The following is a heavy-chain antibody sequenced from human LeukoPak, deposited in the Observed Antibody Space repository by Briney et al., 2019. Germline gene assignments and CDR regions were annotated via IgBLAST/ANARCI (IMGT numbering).Heavy chain of an antibody. D-gene: IGHD1-1*01. V-gene: IGHV3-23*01. CDR3: AKAPPYTKYFDY. CDR1: GFIFSNYA. J-gene: IGHJ4*02. CDR2: ISNSGDAT. Sequence: GGSLRLSCAGSGFIFSNYAMSWVRQAPEQGLEWVSTISNSGDATFYADAVKGRFTISRDNSKNTLYLQMYSLRAEDTAIYYCAKAPPYTKYFDYWGQGTLLTVSS.